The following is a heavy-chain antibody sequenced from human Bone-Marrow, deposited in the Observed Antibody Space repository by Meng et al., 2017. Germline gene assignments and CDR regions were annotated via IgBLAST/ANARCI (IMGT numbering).Heavy chain of an antibody. Sequence: SLKISCAAPGFTFSSYEMNWVRQAPGKGLELVSYISSSGSTIYYADSVKGRFTITRDNAKNSLYLQMNSLRAEDTAVYYCARATYCSGGSCHDAFDIWGQGTMVTVSS. J-gene: IGHJ3*02. V-gene: IGHV3-48*03. CDR3: ARATYCSGGSCHDAFDI. CDR2: ISSSGSTI. D-gene: IGHD2-15*01. CDR1: GFTFSSYE.